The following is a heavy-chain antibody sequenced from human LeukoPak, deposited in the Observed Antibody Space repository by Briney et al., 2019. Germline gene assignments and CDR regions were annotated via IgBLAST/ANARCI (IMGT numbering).Heavy chain of an antibody. J-gene: IGHJ3*02. V-gene: IGHV3-7*01. CDR2: IKKDGSET. CDR3: VTLPAI. CDR1: GFSFSSYW. Sequence: GGSLRLSCAAPGFSFSSYWMSWVRQAPGKGLEWVANIKKDGSETYYVDSVKGRFTISRDNAKNSLFRQMNNLRAEDTAVYYCVTLPAIWGQGTMVTVSS.